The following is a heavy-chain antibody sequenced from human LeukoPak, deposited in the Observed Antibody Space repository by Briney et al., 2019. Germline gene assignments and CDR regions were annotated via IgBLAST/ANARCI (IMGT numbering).Heavy chain of an antibody. Sequence: GGSLRLSCSASGFTFSSYAMYWVRQAPGKGLEYVSGVSNDGGSTNYADSVKGRFTVSRDNSKNTLYLQISSLRTDDTAVYYCVKGVSGTYYFDYWGQGTLVTVSS. CDR3: VKGVSGTYYFDY. V-gene: IGHV3-64D*06. D-gene: IGHD1-26*01. J-gene: IGHJ4*02. CDR2: VSNDGGST. CDR1: GFTFSSYA.